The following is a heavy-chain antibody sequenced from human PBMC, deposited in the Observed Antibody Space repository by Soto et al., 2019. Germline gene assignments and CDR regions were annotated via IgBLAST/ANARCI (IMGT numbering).Heavy chain of an antibody. V-gene: IGHV4-59*08. J-gene: IGHJ6*02. D-gene: IGHD3-10*01. Sequence: QVQLQESGPGLVKPSETLSLTCTVSGDSISSYNLAWIRQPPGKGLEWIGYFRSGGGTSYNPSLKGPAALPADTSMKQFSRILSSVTAADTAVYYCVRQGIGFLHGLLDFWGQGTTVTVSS. CDR2: FRSGGGT. CDR3: VRQGIGFLHGLLDF. CDR1: GDSISSYN.